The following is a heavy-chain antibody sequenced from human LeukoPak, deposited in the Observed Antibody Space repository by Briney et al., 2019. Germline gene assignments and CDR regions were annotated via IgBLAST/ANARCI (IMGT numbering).Heavy chain of an antibody. CDR1: GYTFTSYD. V-gene: IGHV1-18*01. Sequence: GASVKLSCKASGYTFTSYDISWVRHRPGQGLELVGWISAYNGNTSYAQKLQGRVTMTTDTSTSTAYMELRSLRSDDTAVYYCARVEHTMIEAFDYWGQGSLVTVSS. J-gene: IGHJ4*02. CDR2: ISAYNGNT. CDR3: ARVEHTMIEAFDY. D-gene: IGHD3-22*01.